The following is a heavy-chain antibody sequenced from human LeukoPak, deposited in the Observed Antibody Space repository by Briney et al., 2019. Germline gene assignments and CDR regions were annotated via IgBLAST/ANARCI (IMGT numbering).Heavy chain of an antibody. Sequence: PGGSLRLSCAASGFTVSSNYMSWVRQAPGKGLEWVSVIYSGGSTYYADSVKGRFTISRDNSKNTLYLQMNSLRAEDTAVYYCARWGYCSGGSCHGGFDYWGQGTLVTVPS. CDR1: GFTVSSNY. CDR2: IYSGGST. CDR3: ARWGYCSGGSCHGGFDY. D-gene: IGHD2-15*01. V-gene: IGHV3-66*01. J-gene: IGHJ4*02.